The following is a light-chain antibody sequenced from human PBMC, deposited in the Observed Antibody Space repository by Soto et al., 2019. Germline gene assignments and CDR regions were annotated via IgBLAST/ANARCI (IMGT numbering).Light chain of an antibody. Sequence: IQMTQSPSSLSASVGDRVTITCRASQDIRNDLGWYQQKPVKAPKLLIYVASTLQSGVPSRFSGSGSGIHFTLTISSLQPEDFATYYCLQDSNFPRTFAQGTKVDIK. CDR3: LQDSNFPRT. J-gene: IGKJ1*01. CDR2: VAS. V-gene: IGKV1-6*01. CDR1: QDIRND.